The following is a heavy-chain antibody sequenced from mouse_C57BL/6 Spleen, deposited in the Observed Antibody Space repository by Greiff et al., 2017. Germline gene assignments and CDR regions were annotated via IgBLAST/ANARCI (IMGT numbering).Heavy chain of an antibody. CDR3: ARGMDGNYVVYFDV. D-gene: IGHD2-1*01. V-gene: IGHV1-42*01. J-gene: IGHJ1*03. Sequence: VQLKESGPELVKPGASVKISCKASGYSFTGYYMNWVKQSPEKSLEWIGEINPSTGGTTYNQKFKAKATLTVDKSSSTAYMQLKSLTSEDSAVYYCARGMDGNYVVYFDVWGTGTTVTVSS. CDR1: GYSFTGYY. CDR2: INPSTGGT.